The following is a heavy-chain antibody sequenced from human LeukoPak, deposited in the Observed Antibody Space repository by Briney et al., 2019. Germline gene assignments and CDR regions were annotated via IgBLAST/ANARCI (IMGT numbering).Heavy chain of an antibody. V-gene: IGHV3-30*18. CDR2: ISYDGSNK. CDR3: ANALSSGWYY. D-gene: IGHD6-19*01. CDR1: GFTFSSYG. J-gene: IGHJ4*02. Sequence: PGGSLRLSCAASGFTFSSYGMRWVRQAPGQGLEWVAVISYDGSNKYYADSVKGRFTISRDNSKNTLYLQMNSLRAEDTAVYYCANALSSGWYYWGQGTLVTVSS.